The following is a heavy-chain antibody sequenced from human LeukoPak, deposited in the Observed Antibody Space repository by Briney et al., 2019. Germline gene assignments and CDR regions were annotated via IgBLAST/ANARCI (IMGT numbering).Heavy chain of an antibody. CDR1: GVSISCGSDY. CDR2: IYTSGST. Sequence: SETLSLTCTVSGVSISCGSDYGRWVRQPAGEGLELIVCIYTSGSTNYNPSPKSRVTISLDKTKNKFSLKLSSVPAADTTVYYCARDNSSSWRNFDYWGQGTLVTVSS. CDR3: ARDNSSSWRNFDY. D-gene: IGHD6-13*01. J-gene: IGHJ4*02. V-gene: IGHV4-61*02.